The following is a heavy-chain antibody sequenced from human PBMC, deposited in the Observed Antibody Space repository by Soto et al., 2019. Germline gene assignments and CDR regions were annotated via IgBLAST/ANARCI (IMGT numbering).Heavy chain of an antibody. D-gene: IGHD5-12*01. Sequence: GASVKVSCKASGYTFTSYYMHWVRQAPGQGLEWMGRINPNSGSTGYAQKFQGRVTMTRNTSMSTAYMELSSLRSEDTAVYYCARRGYSGYKDDYYYYYMDVWGKGTTVTVSS. J-gene: IGHJ6*03. CDR2: INPNSGST. CDR3: ARRGYSGYKDDYYYYYMDV. CDR1: GYTFTSYY. V-gene: IGHV1-46*01.